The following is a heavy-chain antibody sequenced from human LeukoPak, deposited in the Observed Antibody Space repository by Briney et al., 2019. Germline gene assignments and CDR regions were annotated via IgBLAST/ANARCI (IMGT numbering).Heavy chain of an antibody. V-gene: IGHV1-18*01. CDR3: AREIAAPGGCWFDP. D-gene: IGHD6-13*01. J-gene: IGHJ5*02. CDR2: ISGYNGNI. Sequence: ASVKVSCKASGYTFTTYNINWVRQAPGQGLEWMGWISGYNGNINYAQKLQGRVTMTTDTSTSTAYMELRSLKSDDTAVYYCAREIAAPGGCWFDPWGQGTLVTVSS. CDR1: GYTFTTYN.